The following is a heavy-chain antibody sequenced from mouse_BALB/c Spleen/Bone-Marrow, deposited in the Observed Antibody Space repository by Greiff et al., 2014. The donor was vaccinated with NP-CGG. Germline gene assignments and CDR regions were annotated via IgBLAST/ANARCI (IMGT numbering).Heavy chain of an antibody. CDR2: IDPANGNT. J-gene: IGHJ2*01. V-gene: IGHV14-3*02. Sequence: VQLKESGAELVKPGASVKLSCTASGFNIKDTYMHWVKQRPEQGLEWIGRIDPANGNTKYDPKFQGKAPITADTSSNTAYLQLSSLTSEDTAVYYCARYYYGSSYFDYWGQGTTLTVSS. CDR1: GFNIKDTY. D-gene: IGHD1-1*01. CDR3: ARYYYGSSYFDY.